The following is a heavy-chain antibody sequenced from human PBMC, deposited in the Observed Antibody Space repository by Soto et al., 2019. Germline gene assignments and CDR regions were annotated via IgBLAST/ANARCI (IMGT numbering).Heavy chain of an antibody. CDR1: GDSIGSSGYY. V-gene: IGHV4-39*01. D-gene: IGHD2-2*01. J-gene: IGHJ5*02. CDR2: LYYTGTT. CDR3: GAYCSITYCSDGFDP. Sequence: PSETLSLTCSVSGDSIGSSGYYFGWIRQPPGKGLEWIGSLYYTGTTYYNSSLKSRVTISADKSQNQFSLRLSSVTAADTAVYYCGAYCSITYCSDGFDPWGKGTLVPAPQ.